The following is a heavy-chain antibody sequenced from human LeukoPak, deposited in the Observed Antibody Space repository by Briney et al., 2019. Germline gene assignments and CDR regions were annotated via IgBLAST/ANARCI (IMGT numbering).Heavy chain of an antibody. CDR1: GGSISSSSYY. CDR3: ARDNDSDYYDSSGYYFVI. CDR2: IYYSGST. V-gene: IGHV4-39*07. D-gene: IGHD3-22*01. J-gene: IGHJ3*02. Sequence: PSETLSLTCTVSGGSISSSSYYWGWIRQPPGKGLEWIGSIYYSGSTYYNPSLKSRVTISVDTSKNQFSLKLSSVTAADTAVYYCARDNDSDYYDSSGYYFVIWGQGTMVTVSS.